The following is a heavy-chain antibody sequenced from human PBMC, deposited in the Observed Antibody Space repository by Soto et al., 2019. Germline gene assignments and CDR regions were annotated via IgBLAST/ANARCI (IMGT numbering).Heavy chain of an antibody. V-gene: IGHV1-69*14. CDR3: ARALCTNGVCYYYYYGMDV. D-gene: IGHD2-8*01. J-gene: IGHJ6*02. Sequence: QVQLVQSGTEVKRPGSSVKVSCKASGDSFSTYAISWVRQAPGQGLEWMGGIIPIFGTVNYAEKFQGRVTITADKSTSTAYMELSSLRSEDTAVYYCARALCTNGVCYYYYYGMDVWGQGPTVTVSS. CDR2: IIPIFGTV. CDR1: GDSFSTYA.